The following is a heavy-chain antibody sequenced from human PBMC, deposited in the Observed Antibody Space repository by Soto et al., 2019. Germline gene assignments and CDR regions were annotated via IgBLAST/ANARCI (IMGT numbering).Heavy chain of an antibody. CDR1: GFTFSGYG. J-gene: IGHJ6*02. D-gene: IGHD3-3*01. V-gene: IGHV3-33*01. Sequence: GGSLRLSCAASGFTFSGYGMHWVRQAPGKGLEWVAVIWYDGSNKYYADSVKGRFTISRDNSKNTLYLQMNSLRAEDTAVYYCAREREAVPEYDFWSGHYLGYYYYGMDVWGQGTTVTVSS. CDR3: AREREAVPEYDFWSGHYLGYYYYGMDV. CDR2: IWYDGSNK.